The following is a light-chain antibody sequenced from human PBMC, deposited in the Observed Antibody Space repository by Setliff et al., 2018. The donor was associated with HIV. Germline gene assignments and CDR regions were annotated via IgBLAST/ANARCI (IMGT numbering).Light chain of an antibody. CDR2: DVS. Sequence: SVLTQPASVSGSPGQAITISCTGTRSDVGGYNSVSWYQQLPGKAPKLIIYDVSKRPSGVSNRFSGSKSANTASLTISGLQAEDEADYYCSSYTSSSTYVFGTGTKVTVL. J-gene: IGLJ1*01. V-gene: IGLV2-14*01. CDR3: SSYTSSSTYV. CDR1: RSDVGGYNS.